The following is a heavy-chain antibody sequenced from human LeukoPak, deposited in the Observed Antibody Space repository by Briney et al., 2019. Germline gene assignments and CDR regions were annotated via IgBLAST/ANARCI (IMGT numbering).Heavy chain of an antibody. CDR3: ARGRSITLLRGVAMSDGFDI. V-gene: IGHV3-21*06. Sequence: GGSLKLSCAASGFTFSNYGMNWVRQAPGKGLEWVSFTDTNGRYAFYGDSVKGRFTISRDNAKNLLFLQLNGLRAEDTALYYCARGRSITLLRGVAMSDGFDIWGQGAMVAVSS. CDR1: GFTFSNYG. D-gene: IGHD3-10*01. J-gene: IGHJ3*02. CDR2: TDTNGRYA.